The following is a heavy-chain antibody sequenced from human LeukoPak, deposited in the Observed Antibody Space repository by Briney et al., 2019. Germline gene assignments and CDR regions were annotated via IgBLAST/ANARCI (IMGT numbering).Heavy chain of an antibody. V-gene: IGHV3-66*02. J-gene: IGHJ4*02. CDR1: GFTISDNY. CDR2: IYIGGTS. Sequence: GGSLRLSCAASGFTISDNYMAWVRQTPGKGLEWVSIIYIGGTSQFADSVEGRLIMSRDNSKNTLYLQMNSLRTEDTGVYYCAGGYSGWYYFDYWGQGTLVTVHS. D-gene: IGHD6-19*01. CDR3: AGGYSGWYYFDY.